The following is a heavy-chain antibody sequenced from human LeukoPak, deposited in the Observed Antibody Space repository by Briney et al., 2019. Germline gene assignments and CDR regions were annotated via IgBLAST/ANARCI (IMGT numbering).Heavy chain of an antibody. CDR2: IYSDDST. CDR3: ARDLQCGGDCHYDALDI. V-gene: IGHV3-53*01. D-gene: IGHD2-21*02. J-gene: IGHJ3*02. Sequence: GGSLRLSCAASGFTVSSNYMSWVRQAPGKGLEWVSVIYSDDSTYYADSVKGRFTISRDNAKNSLYLQMNSLRAEDTAVYYCARDLQCGGDCHYDALDIWGQGTWVTVSS. CDR1: GFTVSSNY.